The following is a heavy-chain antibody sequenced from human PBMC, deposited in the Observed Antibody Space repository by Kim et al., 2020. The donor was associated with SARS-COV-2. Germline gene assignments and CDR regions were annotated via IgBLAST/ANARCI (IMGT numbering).Heavy chain of an antibody. CDR1: GFTFSNYW. D-gene: IGHD2-2*01. J-gene: IGHJ4*01. CDR2: IKSDGST. V-gene: IGHV3-74*01. Sequence: GGSLRLSCAASGFTFSNYWMHWVRQAPGKGLMWVSRIKSDGSTNYADSVKGRFTISRDNAKNTLYLQMSSLRVEDTAVYYCARLTYCGSTTCYLYFDHWG. CDR3: ARLTYCGSTTCYLYFDH.